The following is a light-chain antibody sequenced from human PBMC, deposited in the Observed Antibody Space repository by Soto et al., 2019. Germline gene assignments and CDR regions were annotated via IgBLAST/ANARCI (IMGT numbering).Light chain of an antibody. CDR2: DAS. J-gene: IGKJ5*01. CDR1: QSVSSNY. V-gene: IGKV3-20*01. CDR3: QHFGGTTFT. Sequence: EIVLTQSPVTLSLSPVERATLSCMASQSVSSNYLAWYQQKPGQAPRLLISDASNRATGIPARFSGSGSGTHFTLTISRLEPGDFAVYYCQHFGGTTFTCGQGTRREIK.